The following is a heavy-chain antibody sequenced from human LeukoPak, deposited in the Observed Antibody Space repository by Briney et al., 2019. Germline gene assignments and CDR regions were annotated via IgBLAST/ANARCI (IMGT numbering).Heavy chain of an antibody. J-gene: IGHJ4*02. Sequence: SETLSLTCTVSGGSITNYYWSWIRHSSGRGLEWIGYMYYTGSAYYSPSLKSRVTISVDTSKNQFSLILTSVTAADTAMYYCARSNFSSSWDLWGQGTLVTVYS. CDR3: ARSNFSSSWDL. V-gene: IGHV4-59*08. CDR2: MYYTGSA. D-gene: IGHD6-13*01. CDR1: GGSITNYY.